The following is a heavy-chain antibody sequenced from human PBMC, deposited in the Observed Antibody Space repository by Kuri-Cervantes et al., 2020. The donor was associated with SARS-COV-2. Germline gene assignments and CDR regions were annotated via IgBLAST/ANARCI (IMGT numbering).Heavy chain of an antibody. J-gene: IGHJ4*02. D-gene: IGHD1-26*01. Sequence: ASVKVSCKVSGYTLTELSMHWVRQAPGQGLEWMAIIHPTVGDTTYAQRFQGRLTMTRDTSTSTVYMELSSLRSDDTAMYYCARSSSGSYSDFDYWGQGTLVTVSS. CDR1: GYTLTELS. V-gene: IGHV1-46*01. CDR3: ARSSSGSYSDFDY. CDR2: IHPTVGDT.